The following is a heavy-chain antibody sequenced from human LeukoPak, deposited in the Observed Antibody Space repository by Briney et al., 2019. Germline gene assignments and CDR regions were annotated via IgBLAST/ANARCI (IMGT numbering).Heavy chain of an antibody. CDR2: IYSGGDR. CDR3: ARRGYNSGSYIGEDF. CDR1: DFRVTSYY. J-gene: IGHJ4*02. V-gene: IGHV3-53*01. Sequence: GGSLRLSCAPSDFRVTSYYMGWVRQAPGKGLDWVSLIYSGGDRYYADSVKGRFTISRDNSKNTLYLQMNSLRAEDTAVYYCARRGYNSGSYIGEDFWGQGTLVTVSS. D-gene: IGHD6-19*01.